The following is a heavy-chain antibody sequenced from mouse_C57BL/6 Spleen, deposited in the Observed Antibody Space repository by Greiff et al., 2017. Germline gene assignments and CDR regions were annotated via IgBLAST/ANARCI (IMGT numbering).Heavy chain of an antibody. J-gene: IGHJ1*03. CDR1: GFTFSDYG. Sequence: EVQGVESGGGLVKPGGSLKLSCAASGFTFSDYGMHWVRQAPEKGLEWVAYISSGSSTIYYADTVKGRFTISRDNAKNTLCLQMTSLRSEDTAMYYCARTIVRGYFDVWGTGTTVTVSS. D-gene: IGHD2-5*01. CDR3: ARTIVRGYFDV. V-gene: IGHV5-17*01. CDR2: ISSGSSTI.